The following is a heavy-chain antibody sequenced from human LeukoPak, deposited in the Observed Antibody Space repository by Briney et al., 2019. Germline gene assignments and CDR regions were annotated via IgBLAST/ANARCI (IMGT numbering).Heavy chain of an antibody. D-gene: IGHD1-26*01. CDR3: TTDDYSGSFHDAFDI. V-gene: IGHV3-15*01. J-gene: IGHJ3*02. CDR2: IKSKTDGGTT. CDR1: GFTFSNAW. Sequence: PGGSLRLSCAASGFTFSNAWMSWVRQAPGKGLEWVGRIKSKTDGGTTDYAAPVKGRFIISRDDSKNTLYLQMNSLKTEDTAVYYCTTDDYSGSFHDAFDIWGQGTMVTVSS.